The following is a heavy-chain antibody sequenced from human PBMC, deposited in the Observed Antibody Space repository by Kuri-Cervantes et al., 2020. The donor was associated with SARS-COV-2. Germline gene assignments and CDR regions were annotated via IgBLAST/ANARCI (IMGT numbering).Heavy chain of an antibody. CDR3: ARQSADCSSTSYYIDY. CDR2: IYPGDSDT. Sequence: KVSCKGSGYSFTSYWIGWVRQMPGKGLEWMGIIYPGDSDTRYSPSFQGQVTISADKSISTAYLQWSSLKASDTAMYYCARQSADCSSTSYYIDYWGQGTLVTVSS. V-gene: IGHV5-51*01. D-gene: IGHD2-2*02. J-gene: IGHJ4*02. CDR1: GYSFTSYW.